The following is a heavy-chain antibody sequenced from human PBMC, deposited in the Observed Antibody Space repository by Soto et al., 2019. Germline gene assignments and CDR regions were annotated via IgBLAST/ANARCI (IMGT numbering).Heavy chain of an antibody. J-gene: IGHJ3*02. Sequence: GGSLRLSCAASGFIFNNYAMNWVRQAPGEGLQWVAGISASGVSTYYADSVKGRFIISRDNSKNTLFLQMNSLRAEDTAIYYCAKVRPLRDCTSTSCLGAFDIWGQGTMVTVSS. CDR1: GFIFNNYA. CDR3: AKVRPLRDCTSTSCLGAFDI. V-gene: IGHV3-23*01. CDR2: ISASGVST. D-gene: IGHD2-2*01.